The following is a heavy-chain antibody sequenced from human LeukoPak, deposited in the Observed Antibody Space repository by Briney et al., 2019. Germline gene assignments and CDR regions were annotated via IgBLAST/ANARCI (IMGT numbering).Heavy chain of an antibody. D-gene: IGHD6-19*01. Sequence: GGSLRLSCAASGFTFSKYAMSWVRQAPGKGLEWVAGISGSGAGTYYADSVKGRFTISRDNSKNTLYPQMNSLRAEDTAVYYCAKDLYRSGWCTWFDPCGRGPLVTVSS. CDR3: AKDLYRSGWCTWFDP. V-gene: IGHV3-23*01. J-gene: IGHJ5*02. CDR1: GFTFSKYA. CDR2: ISGSGAGT.